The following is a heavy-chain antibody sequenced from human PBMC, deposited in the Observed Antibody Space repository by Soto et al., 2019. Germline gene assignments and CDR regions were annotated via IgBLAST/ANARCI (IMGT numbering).Heavy chain of an antibody. CDR3: ARQRTTVVTQAYFDQ. D-gene: IGHD2-21*02. J-gene: IGHJ4*02. CDR2: IYYSGRT. V-gene: IGHV4-39*01. CDR1: GESISSSSYY. Sequence: SQTLSLTCIASGESISSSSYYCGWIRQPPGKGLEWIGSIYYSGRTYYNPSFKSRVTISIDTSKNQFSLKLSSVTATDTAVYYCARQRTTVVTQAYFDQWGQGALVTVS.